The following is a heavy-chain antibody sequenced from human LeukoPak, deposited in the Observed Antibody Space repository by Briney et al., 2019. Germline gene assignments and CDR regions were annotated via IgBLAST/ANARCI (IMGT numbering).Heavy chain of an antibody. V-gene: IGHV3-48*01. CDR3: ARESSYYDFWSGYPDAFDI. Sequence: PGGSLRLSCAASGFTFSSYSMNWVRQAPGKGLEWVSYISSSSSTIYYADSVKGRFTISRDNAKTSLYLQMNSLRAEDTAVYYCARESSYYDFWSGYPDAFDIWGQGTMVTVSS. CDR1: GFTFSSYS. CDR2: ISSSSSTI. J-gene: IGHJ3*02. D-gene: IGHD3-3*01.